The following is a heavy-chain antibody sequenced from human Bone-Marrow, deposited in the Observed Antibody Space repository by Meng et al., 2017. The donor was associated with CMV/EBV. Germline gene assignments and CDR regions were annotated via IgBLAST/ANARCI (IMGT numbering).Heavy chain of an antibody. CDR2: IYYNGST. J-gene: IGHJ3*02. Sequence: GSLRLSCTVSGASISTSSYYWGWIRQPPGKGLEWIGSIYYNGSTYYNPSLKSRVTISVDTSKNHFSLKLSSVTAADTAVYYCAREPFLGPSGPFDICGQGTMVTVSS. CDR3: AREPFLGPSGPFDI. CDR1: GASISTSSYY. D-gene: IGHD1-26*01. V-gene: IGHV4-39*07.